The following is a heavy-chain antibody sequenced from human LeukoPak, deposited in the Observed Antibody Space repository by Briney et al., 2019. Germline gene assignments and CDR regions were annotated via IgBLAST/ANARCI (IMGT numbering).Heavy chain of an antibody. J-gene: IGHJ4*02. CDR1: GGSISSYY. CDR3: ARGLYSGSYHAVLYYFDY. Sequence: SETLSLTCTVSGGSISSYYWSWIRQPPGKGLEWIGEINHSGSTNYNPSLKSRVTISVDTSKNQFSLKLSSVTAADTAVYYCARGLYSGSYHAVLYYFDYWGQGTLVTVSS. D-gene: IGHD1-26*01. V-gene: IGHV4-34*01. CDR2: INHSGST.